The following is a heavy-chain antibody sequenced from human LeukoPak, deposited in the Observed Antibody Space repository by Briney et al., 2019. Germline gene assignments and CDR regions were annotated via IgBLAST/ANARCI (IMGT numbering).Heavy chain of an antibody. CDR1: GFTFSDYY. D-gene: IGHD6-13*01. V-gene: IGHV3-11*01. CDR3: ARGRHASSSWYYVGDYYYYMDV. J-gene: IGHJ6*03. Sequence: GSLGLSCAASGFTFSDYYMSWLRQAPGKGLEWVSYISSSGSTIYYADSVKGRFPISRDNAKNSLYLQMNSLRAEDTAVYYCARGRHASSSWYYVGDYYYYMDVWGKGTTVTVSS. CDR2: ISSSGSTI.